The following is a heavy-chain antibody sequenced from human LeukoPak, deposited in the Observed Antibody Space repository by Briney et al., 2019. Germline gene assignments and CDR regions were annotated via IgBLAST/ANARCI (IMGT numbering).Heavy chain of an antibody. CDR1: GFTFDDYG. V-gene: IGHV3-20*04. J-gene: IGHJ4*02. CDR3: AREYSSSRYFDY. CDR2: INWNGGST. Sequence: GGSLRLSCAASGFTFDDYGMSWVRQAPGKGLEWVSGINWNGGSTGYADSVKGRFTISRDNAENTLYLQMNSLRAEDTAVYYCAREYSSSRYFDYWGQGTLVTVSS. D-gene: IGHD6-6*01.